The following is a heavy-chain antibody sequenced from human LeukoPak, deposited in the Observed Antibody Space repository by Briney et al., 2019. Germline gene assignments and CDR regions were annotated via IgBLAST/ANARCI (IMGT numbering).Heavy chain of an antibody. V-gene: IGHV3-30*18. CDR1: GFTFSSYG. Sequence: PGGSLRLSCAASGFTFSSYGMHWVRQAPGKGLEWVAVISYDGSNKYYADSVKGRFTISRDNSKNTLYLQMNSLRAEDTAVYYCAKSLLTTATGTGRAFDIWGQGTMVTVSA. J-gene: IGHJ3*02. CDR2: ISYDGSNK. D-gene: IGHD1-1*01. CDR3: AKSLLTTATGTGRAFDI.